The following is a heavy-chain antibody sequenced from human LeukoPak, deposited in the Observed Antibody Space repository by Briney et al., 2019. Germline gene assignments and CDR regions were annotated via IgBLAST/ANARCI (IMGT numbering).Heavy chain of an antibody. D-gene: IGHD2-15*01. V-gene: IGHV3-74*01. CDR3: LVILTEPTSPSPDGLDI. Sequence: GGSLRLSCAASGFTFSRDWMHWVRQVPGKGLVWVSRIDSDDGSTSYADSVRGRFTISRDNAKKTLYLQMNSLRVEDTAVYYCLVILTEPTSPSPDGLDIWGQGTMVTVSS. CDR2: IDSDDGST. CDR1: GFTFSRDW. J-gene: IGHJ3*02.